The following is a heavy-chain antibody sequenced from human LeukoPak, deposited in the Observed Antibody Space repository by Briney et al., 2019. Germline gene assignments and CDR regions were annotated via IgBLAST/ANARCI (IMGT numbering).Heavy chain of an antibody. V-gene: IGHV4-59*01. J-gene: IGHJ3*02. CDR2: ISNIGST. Sequence: SETLSLTCTVSGGSIGTYYWSWIRQPPGKGLEWIGYISNIGSTNYNPSLKSRVTISGDTSKNQFSLKLSSVTAADTAVYYCTRDRSALDTWGQGTMVTVSS. CDR3: TRDRSALDT. CDR1: GGSIGTYY.